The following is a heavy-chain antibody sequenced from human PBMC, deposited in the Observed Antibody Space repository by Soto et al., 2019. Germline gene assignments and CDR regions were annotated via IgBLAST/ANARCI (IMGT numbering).Heavy chain of an antibody. V-gene: IGHV1-69*06. Sequence: WASVKVSCKASGGTFSSYAISWVRQAPGQGLEWMGGIIPIFGTANYAQKFQGRVTITADKSTSTAYMELSSLRSEDTAVYYCARTAEDFWSGYYYYYYGMDVWGQGTTVTVSS. D-gene: IGHD3-3*01. CDR3: ARTAEDFWSGYYYYYYGMDV. J-gene: IGHJ6*02. CDR2: IIPIFGTA. CDR1: GGTFSSYA.